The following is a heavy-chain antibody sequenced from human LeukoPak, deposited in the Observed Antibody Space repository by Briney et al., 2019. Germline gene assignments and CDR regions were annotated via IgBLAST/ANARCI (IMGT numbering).Heavy chain of an antibody. J-gene: IGHJ4*02. V-gene: IGHV1-8*01. D-gene: IGHD3-16*01. CDR2: MNPNSGNT. Sequence: ASVKVSCKTSGYTFTSYDVHWVRQAAGQGLEWMGWMNPNSGNTGYAQKFQDRVTMTRITSLNTAYMELSSLESEDTAIYFCMRGGFPFGNYWGQGTLAIVSS. CDR1: GYTFTSYD. CDR3: MRGGFPFGNY.